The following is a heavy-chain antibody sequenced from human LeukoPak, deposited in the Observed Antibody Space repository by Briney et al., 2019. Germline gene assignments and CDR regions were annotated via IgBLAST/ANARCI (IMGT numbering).Heavy chain of an antibody. Sequence: SETLSLTCTVSGGSISSSSYYWGWIRQPPGKGLEWIGSIYYSGSTYYNPSLKSRVTISVDTSKNQFSLKLSSVTAADAAVYYCARLYSSSWYGGYYYYYMDVWGKGTTVTISS. CDR1: GGSISSSSYY. J-gene: IGHJ6*03. CDR3: ARLYSSSWYGGYYYYYMDV. CDR2: IYYSGST. V-gene: IGHV4-39*01. D-gene: IGHD6-13*01.